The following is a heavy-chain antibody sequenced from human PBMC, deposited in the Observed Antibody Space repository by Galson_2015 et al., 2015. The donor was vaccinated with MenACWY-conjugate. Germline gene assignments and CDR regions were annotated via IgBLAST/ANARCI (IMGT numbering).Heavy chain of an antibody. D-gene: IGHD2-2*01. CDR3: AREMVGAPAASWGDYDYGMDV. CDR2: INAGNGNT. V-gene: IGHV1-3*01. Sequence: SVQVSCTASGYTFPTSAMHWVRPAPGQRLEWMGWINAGNGNTKYSQKFQGRVTITSDTSASTAYMELSSLRSEDTAVYYCAREMVGAPAASWGDYDYGMDVWGQGTTVTVSS. J-gene: IGHJ6*02. CDR1: GYTFPTSA.